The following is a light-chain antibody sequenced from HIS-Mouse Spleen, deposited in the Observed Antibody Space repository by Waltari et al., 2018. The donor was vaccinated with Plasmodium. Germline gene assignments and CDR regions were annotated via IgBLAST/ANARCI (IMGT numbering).Light chain of an antibody. V-gene: IGKV3-15*01. Sequence: EIVMTQSPATLSVSPGESATPSCRASQGVSSNLAWYQQKPGQAPRLLIYGASTRATGIPARFSGSGSGTEFTLTISSMQSEDFAVYYCQQYNNWLYTFGQGTKLEIK. CDR2: GAS. CDR3: QQYNNWLYT. CDR1: QGVSSN. J-gene: IGKJ2*01.